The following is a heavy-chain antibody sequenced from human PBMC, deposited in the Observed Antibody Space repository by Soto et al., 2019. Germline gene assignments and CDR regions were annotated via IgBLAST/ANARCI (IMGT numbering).Heavy chain of an antibody. Sequence: GGSLRLSCAASGFTFSSYGMHWVRQAPGKGLEWVAVIWYDGSNKYYADSVKGRFTISRDNSKNTLYLQMNSLRAEDTAVYYCARGGDDYGDSPTEGAYYYGMDVWGQGTTVTVSS. CDR1: GFTFSSYG. CDR2: IWYDGSNK. CDR3: ARGGDDYGDSPTEGAYYYGMDV. D-gene: IGHD4-17*01. V-gene: IGHV3-33*01. J-gene: IGHJ6*02.